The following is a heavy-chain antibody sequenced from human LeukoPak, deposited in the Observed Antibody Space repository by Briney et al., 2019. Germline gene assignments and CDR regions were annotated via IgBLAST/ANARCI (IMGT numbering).Heavy chain of an antibody. CDR3: ARSWFGELHDY. D-gene: IGHD3-10*01. J-gene: IGHJ4*02. CDR1: GFTFSSYS. CDR2: ISSSSSYT. V-gene: IGHV3-21*01. Sequence: GGSLRLSCAASGFTFSSYSMNWVRQAPGKGLEWVSSISSSSSYTYYADSAKGRFTISRDNAKNSLYLQMNSLRAEDTAVYYCARSWFGELHDYWGQGTLVTVSS.